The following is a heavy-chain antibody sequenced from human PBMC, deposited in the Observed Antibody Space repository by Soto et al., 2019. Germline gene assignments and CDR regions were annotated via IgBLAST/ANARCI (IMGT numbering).Heavy chain of an antibody. CDR1: GGTFSSYA. Sequence: SVKVSCKASGGTFSSYAISWVRQAPGQGLEWMGGIIPIFGTANYAQKSQGRVTITADESTSTAYMELSSLRSEDTAVYYCARDKVGRPYEYYFDYWGQGTLVTVSS. V-gene: IGHV1-69*13. CDR3: ARDKVGRPYEYYFDY. J-gene: IGHJ4*02. CDR2: IIPIFGTA. D-gene: IGHD3-3*01.